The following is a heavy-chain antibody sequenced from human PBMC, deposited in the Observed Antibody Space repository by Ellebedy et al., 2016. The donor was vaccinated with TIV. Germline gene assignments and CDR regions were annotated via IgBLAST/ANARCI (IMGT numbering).Heavy chain of an antibody. J-gene: IGHJ3*02. CDR1: GFTFSSYS. V-gene: IGHV3-21*01. Sequence: GESLKISXAASGFTFSSYSMNWVRQAPGKGLEWVSSISSSSSYIYYADSVKGRFTISSDNAKNSLYLQMNSLRAEDTAVYYCARVGPRGAFDIWGQGTMVTVSS. CDR2: ISSSSSYI. CDR3: ARVGPRGAFDI.